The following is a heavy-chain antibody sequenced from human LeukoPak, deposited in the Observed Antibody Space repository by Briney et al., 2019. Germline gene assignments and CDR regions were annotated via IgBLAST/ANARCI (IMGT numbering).Heavy chain of an antibody. CDR2: INHSGST. CDR3: ARHDGYTYFDY. Sequence: SETLSLTCAVYGGSFSGYYWSWIRQPPGKGLEWIGEINHSGSTNYNPSLKSRVTISVDTSKNQFSLKLSSVTAADTAVYYCARHDGYTYFDYWGQGTLVTVSS. J-gene: IGHJ4*02. D-gene: IGHD5-24*01. CDR1: GGSFSGYY. V-gene: IGHV4-34*01.